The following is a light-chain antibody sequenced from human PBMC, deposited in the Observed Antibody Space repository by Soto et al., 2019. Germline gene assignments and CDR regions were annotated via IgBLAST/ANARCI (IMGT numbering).Light chain of an antibody. J-gene: IGKJ2*01. V-gene: IGKV3-15*01. CDR2: AAS. CDR1: QSVGSN. CDR3: QQYDYWPL. Sequence: EIVMTQSPGTLSVSPGERATLSCRASQSVGSNVAWYQQKPGQAPRLLIYAASSRATGLPARFSGTGSGTEFTLTISSLQSEDFAVYYCQQYDYWPLFGQGTKLDI.